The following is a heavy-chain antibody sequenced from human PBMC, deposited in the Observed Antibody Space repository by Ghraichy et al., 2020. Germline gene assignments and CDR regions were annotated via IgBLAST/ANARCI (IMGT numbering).Heavy chain of an antibody. CDR1: GFTFSSYA. CDR2: ISGSGGST. J-gene: IGHJ4*02. Sequence: LSLTCAASGFTFSSYAMSWVRQAPGKGLEWVSAISGSGGSTYYADSVKGRFTISRDNSKNTLYLQINSLRAEDTAVYYCAKYSREVALYYFDYWGQGTLVTVSS. D-gene: IGHD2-15*01. V-gene: IGHV3-23*01. CDR3: AKYSREVALYYFDY.